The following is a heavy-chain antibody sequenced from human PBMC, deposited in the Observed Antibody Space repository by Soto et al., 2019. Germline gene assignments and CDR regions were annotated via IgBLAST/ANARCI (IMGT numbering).Heavy chain of an antibody. CDR2: VYYSGST. V-gene: IGHV4-39*01. J-gene: IGHJ3*02. CDR3: ARQTDSYYTFDAFDI. D-gene: IGHD3-22*01. CDR1: GVSISIGSYY. Sequence: SETLSLTCTVSGVSISIGSYYWDWLRQPPGKGLEWIGNVYYSGSTNYNPSLESRVTISVDTSKNQFSLKLSSVTAADTAVYYCARQTDSYYTFDAFDIWGQGTMVT.